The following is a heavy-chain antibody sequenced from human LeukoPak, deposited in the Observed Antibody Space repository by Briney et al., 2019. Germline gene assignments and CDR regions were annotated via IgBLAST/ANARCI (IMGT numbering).Heavy chain of an antibody. CDR3: ARDAVDTANAV. CDR1: GFTFTTYW. D-gene: IGHD5-18*01. Sequence: GGSLRLSCAASGFTFTTYWMHWVRQAPGKGLVWVSHINSDGSTTSYADSVKGRFTISRDNAKNTLYLQMNSLRAEDTAAYYCARDAVDTANAVWGQGTTVTVSS. CDR2: INSDGSTT. J-gene: IGHJ6*02. V-gene: IGHV3-74*01.